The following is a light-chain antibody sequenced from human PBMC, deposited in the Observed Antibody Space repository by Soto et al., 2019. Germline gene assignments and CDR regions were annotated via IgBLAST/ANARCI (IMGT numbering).Light chain of an antibody. CDR1: QSISSW. CDR2: DTS. Sequence: DIQMTQSPSTLSASVGDRVTITCRASQSISSWVAWYQQKPGKAPKLLIYDTSNLESGVPSRFSGRGSGTEFTLTISSLQPDDFATYYCQHYITFGQGTKVEI. V-gene: IGKV1-5*01. CDR3: QHYIT. J-gene: IGKJ1*01.